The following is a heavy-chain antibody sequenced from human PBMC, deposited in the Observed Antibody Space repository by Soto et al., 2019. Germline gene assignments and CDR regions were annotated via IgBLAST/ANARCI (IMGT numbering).Heavy chain of an antibody. J-gene: IGHJ6*02. V-gene: IGHV3-23*01. D-gene: IGHD3-9*01. CDR1: GFTFSSYA. Sequence: GGSLRLSCAASGFTFSSYAMSWVRQAPGKGLEWVSAISGSGGSTYYADSVKGRFTISRDNSKNTLYLQMNSLRAEDTAVYYCAKDSHSLVLRYFDWPHYHYGMDVWGQGTTVTVSS. CDR2: ISGSGGST. CDR3: AKDSHSLVLRYFDWPHYHYGMDV.